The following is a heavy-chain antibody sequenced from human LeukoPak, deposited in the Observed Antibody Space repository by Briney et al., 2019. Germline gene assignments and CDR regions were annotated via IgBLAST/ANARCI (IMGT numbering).Heavy chain of an antibody. CDR3: ARDLDDYGDYGY. D-gene: IGHD4-17*01. CDR1: GYIFSGYY. Sequence: ASVKVSCKASGYIFSGYYMHWVRQAPGQGPEWMGWINLDSGGTNYAQKFQGRVTMTRDTSISTAYMELSRLRSDDTAVYYCARDLDDYGDYGYWGQGTLVTVSS. CDR2: INLDSGGT. V-gene: IGHV1-2*02. J-gene: IGHJ4*02.